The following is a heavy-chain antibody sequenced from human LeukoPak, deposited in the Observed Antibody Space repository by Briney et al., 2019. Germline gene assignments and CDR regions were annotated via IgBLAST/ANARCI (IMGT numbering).Heavy chain of an antibody. CDR1: GFIFSSYG. V-gene: IGHV3-33*01. Sequence: GGSRRLSCVTSGFIFSSYGMHWVGQAPGKGLEWVALIWYDGSNKYYADSVKGRFTISRDNSKNTLYLQMDSMKAEDTAVYFCAREGTRGVDGMDVWGQGTTVIVSS. J-gene: IGHJ6*02. D-gene: IGHD3-10*01. CDR2: IWYDGSNK. CDR3: AREGTRGVDGMDV.